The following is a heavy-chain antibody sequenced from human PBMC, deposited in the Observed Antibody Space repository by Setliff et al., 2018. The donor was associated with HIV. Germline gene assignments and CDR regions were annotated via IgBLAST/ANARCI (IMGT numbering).Heavy chain of an antibody. Sequence: PSETLSLTCAVSGGSFTGHYLTWIRQPPGKGLEWIGEVNPSGNTNYNPSLKSRLITIVDRPKSQFSLSLSSVTTADTAVYFCVSQSNFEDFWGQGTVVTVPQ. CDR2: VNPSGNT. CDR1: GGSFTGHY. CDR3: VSQSNFEDF. D-gene: IGHD4-4*01. V-gene: IGHV4-34*01. J-gene: IGHJ4*02.